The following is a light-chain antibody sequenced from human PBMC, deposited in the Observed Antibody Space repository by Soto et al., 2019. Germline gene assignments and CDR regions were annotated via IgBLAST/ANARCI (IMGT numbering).Light chain of an antibody. J-gene: IGLJ2*01. CDR3: QTWGTGIQTV. CDR2: LNSDVSH. CDR1: SGHSSYA. V-gene: IGLV4-69*01. Sequence: QLVLTQSPSASASLGASVKLTCTLSSGHSSYAIAWHQQQPEKGPRYLMKLNSDVSHSKGDGIPDRFSGSTSGAERYLTISSLQSEDEADYYCQTWGTGIQTVFGGGTKLTVL.